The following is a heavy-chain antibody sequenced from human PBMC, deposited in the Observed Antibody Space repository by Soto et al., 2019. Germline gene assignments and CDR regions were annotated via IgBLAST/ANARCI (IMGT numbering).Heavy chain of an antibody. CDR2: IYYSGST. V-gene: IGHV4-59*08. CDR1: GGSLSSFY. Sequence: SETLSLTCTVSGGSLSSFYWSWVRQPPGKGLEWIGYIYYSGSTSYNPSLKSRVTISVDTSENQFSLNLSSVTAADTAVYYCARHNITVAGTFDYWGQGTLVTVSS. J-gene: IGHJ4*02. CDR3: ARHNITVAGTFDY. D-gene: IGHD6-19*01.